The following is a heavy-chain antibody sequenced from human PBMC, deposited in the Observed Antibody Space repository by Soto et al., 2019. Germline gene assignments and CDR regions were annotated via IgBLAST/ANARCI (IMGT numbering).Heavy chain of an antibody. CDR3: ARGRVVGATCPCDY. V-gene: IGHV3-20*04. J-gene: IGHJ4*02. CDR2: INWNGGRT. D-gene: IGHD1-26*01. Sequence: EVQLVESGGGVVRPGGSLRLSCAASGFTFDDYGMSWVRQAPGKGLEWVSGINWNGGRTGYADSVKGRFTISRDNAKNTLNLHMNSLRAEDTALYYCARGRVVGATCPCDYWGQGTLGTVAS. CDR1: GFTFDDYG.